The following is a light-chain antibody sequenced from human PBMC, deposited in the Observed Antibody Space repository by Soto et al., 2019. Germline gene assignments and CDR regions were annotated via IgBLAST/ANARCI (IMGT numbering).Light chain of an antibody. CDR2: GAS. J-gene: IGKJ5*01. Sequence: EIVLTHSPSTISVSXGVSATLSXXXXQSVASRNLAWYQQKPGQAPRLLIYGASTRATGIPARFSGSGSGTEFTLTISSLQSEDFAVYYCQQYNNWPPITFGQGTRLEIK. CDR1: QSVASRN. CDR3: QQYNNWPPIT. V-gene: IGKV3-15*01.